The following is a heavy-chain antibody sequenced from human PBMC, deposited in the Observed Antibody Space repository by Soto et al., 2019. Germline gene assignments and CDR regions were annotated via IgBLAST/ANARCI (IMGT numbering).Heavy chain of an antibody. D-gene: IGHD2-15*01. J-gene: IGHJ5*02. Sequence: SETLSLTCTVSGGSISSSSYYWGWIRQPPGKGLEWIGSIYYSGSTYYNPSLKSRVTISVDRSKNQFSLKLSSVTAADTAVYYCARISEPPRKRYCSGGSCYSFDPWGQGTLVTVSS. CDR3: ARISEPPRKRYCSGGSCYSFDP. CDR1: GGSISSSSYY. V-gene: IGHV4-39*01. CDR2: IYYSGST.